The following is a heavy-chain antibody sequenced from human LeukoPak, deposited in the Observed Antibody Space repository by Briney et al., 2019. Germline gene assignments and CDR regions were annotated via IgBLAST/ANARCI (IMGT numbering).Heavy chain of an antibody. CDR1: GGSISSYY. J-gene: IGHJ4*02. D-gene: IGHD6-19*01. V-gene: IGHV4-59*01. Sequence: TSETLSLTCSVSGGSISSYYWSWIRQPPGKGLEWIGYISYSGSTNYNPSLKSRVTISVDTSKNQFSLKLSSVTAADTAVYYCARSRPYSSGWYKSSAYFDYWGQGTLVTVSS. CDR3: ARSRPYSSGWYKSSAYFDY. CDR2: ISYSGST.